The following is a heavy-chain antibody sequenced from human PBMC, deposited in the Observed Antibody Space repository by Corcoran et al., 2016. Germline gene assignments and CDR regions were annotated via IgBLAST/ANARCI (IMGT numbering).Heavy chain of an antibody. CDR1: GGSFSGYY. D-gene: IGHD3-22*01. J-gene: IGHJ4*02. CDR3: ARAATDYYDSSGYYLDY. V-gene: IGHV4-34*01. CDR2: INHSGST. Sequence: QVQLQQWGAGLLKPSETLSLTCAVYGGSFSGYYWSWIRQPPGKGLEWIGEINHSGSTNYNPSLKSRVTISVDTSKNQFSLKLSSVTAADTAVYYCARAATDYYDSSGYYLDYWGQGTLVTVSS.